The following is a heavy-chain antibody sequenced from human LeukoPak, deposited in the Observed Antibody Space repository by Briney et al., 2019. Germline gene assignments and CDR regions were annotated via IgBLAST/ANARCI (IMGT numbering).Heavy chain of an antibody. CDR1: GYTISDYY. Sequence: ASVKVSCKAYGYTISDYYMHWVRQAPGQGLEWMGWINPKSGGANFAEKFQGRVTMTRGTSIRTVYMELSRVTYDDTAVYYCARGVGTSWFDPWGQGTLVTVSS. V-gene: IGHV1-2*02. J-gene: IGHJ5*02. CDR2: INPKSGGA. D-gene: IGHD2-2*01. CDR3: ARGVGTSWFDP.